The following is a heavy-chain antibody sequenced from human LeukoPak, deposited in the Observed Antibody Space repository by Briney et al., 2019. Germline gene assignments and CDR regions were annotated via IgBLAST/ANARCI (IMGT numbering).Heavy chain of an antibody. D-gene: IGHD3-10*01. Sequence: GASVTVSCKASGYTFTNYDINWVRQAPGQGLEWVGWMIPNTGNTGYAQKFQGRVTMTRDTSISTAYMELSSLRSDDTAIYYCARMYYDGSGRDGNWFDPWGQGTLVTVSS. J-gene: IGHJ5*02. V-gene: IGHV1-8*01. CDR1: GYTFTNYD. CDR2: MIPNTGNT. CDR3: ARMYYDGSGRDGNWFDP.